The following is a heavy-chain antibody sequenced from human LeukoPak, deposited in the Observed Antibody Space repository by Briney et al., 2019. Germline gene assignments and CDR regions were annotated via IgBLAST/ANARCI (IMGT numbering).Heavy chain of an antibody. J-gene: IGHJ6*02. CDR3: ARVRAAAGPAYYHGMAV. V-gene: IGHV3-7*05. D-gene: IGHD6-13*01. Sequence: PGGSLTLSCTASGFTFRYHWMTWLRQAPGKAVEWVANIKQDGSTKYYVASVKGRFTTSRDNAKTSLYLQMNSLRAEDTAVYYCARVRAAAGPAYYHGMAVWGQGTTVTVSS. CDR1: GFTFRYHW. CDR2: IKQDGSTK.